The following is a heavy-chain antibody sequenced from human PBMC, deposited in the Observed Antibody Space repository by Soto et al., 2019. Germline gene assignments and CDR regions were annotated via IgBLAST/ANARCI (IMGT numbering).Heavy chain of an antibody. D-gene: IGHD4-17*01. J-gene: IGHJ6*02. CDR1: GFTFSSYA. V-gene: IGHV3-23*01. CDR3: AKDRATTVTTAGDYYYYGMDV. CDR2: ISGSGGST. Sequence: GGSLRLSCAASGFTFSSYAMSWVRQAPWKGLEWVSAISGSGGSTYYADSVKGRFTISRDNSKNTLYLQMNSLRAEDTAVYYCAKDRATTVTTAGDYYYYGMDVWGQGTTVTVPS.